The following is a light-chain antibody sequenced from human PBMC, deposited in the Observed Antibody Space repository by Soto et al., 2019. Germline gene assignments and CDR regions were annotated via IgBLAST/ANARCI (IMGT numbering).Light chain of an antibody. CDR3: QQRITWPHT. Sequence: EIVLTQSPATLSLSPGERATLSCRASQSVSSYLAWYQQKPGQAPRLLIYVASNRATGIPARFSGSGSGTAFPLTISRLEPEEFAVYYFQQRITWPHTFGMGHTLEIK. V-gene: IGKV3-11*01. J-gene: IGKJ2*01. CDR1: QSVSSY. CDR2: VAS.